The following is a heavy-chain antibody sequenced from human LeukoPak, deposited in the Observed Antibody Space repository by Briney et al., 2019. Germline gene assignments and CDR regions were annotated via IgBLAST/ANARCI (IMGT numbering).Heavy chain of an antibody. V-gene: IGHV4-61*02. J-gene: IGHJ6*03. D-gene: IGHD4-17*01. CDR1: GGSINSGSYY. Sequence: SETLSLTCTVSGGSINSGSYYWNWIRQPAGKGLEWIGRIYTSGTTNFNPSLKSRVTISVDTSKNQFSLKLSSVTAADTAVYYCARDNSPHYGDYELGYYYYYMDVWGKGTTVTVSS. CDR2: IYTSGTT. CDR3: ARDNSPHYGDYELGYYYYYMDV.